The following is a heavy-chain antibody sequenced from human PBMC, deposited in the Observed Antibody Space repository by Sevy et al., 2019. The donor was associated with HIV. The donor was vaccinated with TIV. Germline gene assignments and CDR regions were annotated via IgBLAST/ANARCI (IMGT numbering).Heavy chain of an antibody. J-gene: IGHJ4*02. CDR3: GKVSIFGVGGFYDY. CDR2: ISGSGTST. D-gene: IGHD3-3*01. CDR1: GFSFSTYA. Sequence: GGSLILSCAASGFSFSTYAMTWVRHAPGKGLEWVSGISGSGTSTYYTDSVKGRFTISRDNSKNTVYLQMNNLRAEDTAVYYCGKVSIFGVGGFYDYWGQGTLVTVSS. V-gene: IGHV3-23*01.